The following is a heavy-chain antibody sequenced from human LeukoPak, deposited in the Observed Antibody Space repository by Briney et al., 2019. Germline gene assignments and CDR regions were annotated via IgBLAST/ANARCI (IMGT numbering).Heavy chain of an antibody. V-gene: IGHV4-34*01. CDR3: ARGPVTRSYCSSTSCQEDY. D-gene: IGHD2-2*01. CDR1: GGSFTGYY. J-gene: IGHJ4*02. CDR2: INHSGST. Sequence: PSETLSLTCAVYGGSFTGYYWSWIRQPPGKGLEWIGEINHSGSTNYNPSLKSRVTISVDTSKNQFSLKLSSVTAADTAVYYCARGPVTRSYCSSTSCQEDYWGQGTLVTVSS.